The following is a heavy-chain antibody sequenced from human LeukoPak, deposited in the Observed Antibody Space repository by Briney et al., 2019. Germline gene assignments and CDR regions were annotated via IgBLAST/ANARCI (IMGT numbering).Heavy chain of an antibody. J-gene: IGHJ4*02. CDR2: INPNSGGT. V-gene: IGHV1-2*02. CDR3: ARVIAVAGQFDY. Sequence: ASVKVSCKASGYTFTGYYMHWVRQAPGQGLEWMGWINPNSGGTNYAQKFQGRVTMTRDTSISTAYMELSRLRSDDTAVYYCARVIAVAGQFDYWGQGTLVTVSS. D-gene: IGHD6-19*01. CDR1: GYTFTGYY.